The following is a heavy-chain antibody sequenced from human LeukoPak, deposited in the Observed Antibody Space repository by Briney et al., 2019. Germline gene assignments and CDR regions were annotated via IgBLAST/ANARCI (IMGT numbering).Heavy chain of an antibody. D-gene: IGHD6-19*01. Sequence: SETLSLTCAVYGGSFSGYYWSCIRQPPGKGLEWIGEINHSGSTNYNPSLKSRVTISVDTSKNQFSLKLSSVTAADTAVYYCARGGGSGWYHYYYGMDVWGKGTTVTVSS. V-gene: IGHV4-34*01. CDR3: ARGGGSGWYHYYYGMDV. CDR1: GGSFSGYY. J-gene: IGHJ6*04. CDR2: INHSGST.